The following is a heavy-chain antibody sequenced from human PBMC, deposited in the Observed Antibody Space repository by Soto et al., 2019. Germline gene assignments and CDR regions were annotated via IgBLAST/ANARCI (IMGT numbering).Heavy chain of an antibody. CDR1: GFTFSSYA. D-gene: IGHD3-10*01. J-gene: IGHJ4*02. CDR2: ISYDGSNK. CDR3: ARDLDSYGSGSYYNVGYYFDY. Sequence: QVQLVESGGGVVQPGRSLRLSCAASGFTFSSYAMHWVRQAPGKGLEWVAVISYDGSNKYYADSVKGRFTISRDNSKNTLYLQMNSLRAEDTAVYYCARDLDSYGSGSYYNVGYYFDYWGQGTLVTVSS. V-gene: IGHV3-30-3*01.